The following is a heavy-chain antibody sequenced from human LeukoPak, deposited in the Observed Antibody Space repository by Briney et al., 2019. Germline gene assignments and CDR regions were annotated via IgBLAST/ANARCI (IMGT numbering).Heavy chain of an antibody. J-gene: IGHJ4*02. D-gene: IGHD2-15*01. CDR3: ARVVGGGSYHNDY. CDR2: ISGSGGST. V-gene: IGHV3-23*01. Sequence: GGSLRLSCAASGFTFSSYAMSWVRQAPGKGLEWVSAISGSGGSTYYADSVKGRFTISRDNSKNTLYLQMNSLRAEDTAVYYCARVVGGGSYHNDYWGQGTLVTVSS. CDR1: GFTFSSYA.